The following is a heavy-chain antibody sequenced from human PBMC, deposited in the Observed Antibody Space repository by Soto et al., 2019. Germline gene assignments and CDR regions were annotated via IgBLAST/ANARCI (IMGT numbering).Heavy chain of an antibody. CDR3: ARGTPTPGLDY. Sequence: EVQLVESGGGLVQPGGSLRLSCAASGFTFNNYWMNWVRQAPGKGLEWVANINQDGSQTNYVDSVKGRFTISRDNAKNSMYLQMNSLRAEDTAVYYGARGTPTPGLDYWGQGTLVTVSS. CDR1: GFTFNNYW. V-gene: IGHV3-7*03. D-gene: IGHD2-15*01. CDR2: INQDGSQT. J-gene: IGHJ4*02.